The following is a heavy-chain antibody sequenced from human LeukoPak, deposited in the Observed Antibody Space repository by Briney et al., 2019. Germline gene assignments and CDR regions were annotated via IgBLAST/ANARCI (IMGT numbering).Heavy chain of an antibody. CDR3: ARANYFDY. Sequence: PSETLSLTCSVSGGSIRSYYWSWFRQPPGKGLEWIGSIYYSGSTTYNPSLKSRVIISVDTSKNQFSLKVNSVTAADTAVYYCARANYFDYWGQGTLVTVSS. CDR1: GGSIRSYY. CDR2: IYYSGST. J-gene: IGHJ4*02. V-gene: IGHV4-59*01.